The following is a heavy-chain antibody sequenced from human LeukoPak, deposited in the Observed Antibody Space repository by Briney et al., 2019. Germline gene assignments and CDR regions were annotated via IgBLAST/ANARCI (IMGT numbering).Heavy chain of an antibody. CDR2: ISYDGSNK. D-gene: IGHD4-23*01. Sequence: PGGSLRLSCAASGFTFSSYGMHWVRQAPGKGLEWVAVISYDGSNKYYADSVKGRFTISRDNSKNTLYLQMNSLRAEDTAVYYCARGYGGNSELDYWGQGTLVTVSS. V-gene: IGHV3-30*03. J-gene: IGHJ4*02. CDR3: ARGYGGNSELDY. CDR1: GFTFSSYG.